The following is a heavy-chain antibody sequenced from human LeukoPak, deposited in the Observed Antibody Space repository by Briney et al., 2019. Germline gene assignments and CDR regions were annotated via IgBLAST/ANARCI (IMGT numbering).Heavy chain of an antibody. D-gene: IGHD6-13*01. V-gene: IGHV4-59*01. CDR1: GGSISSYY. Sequence: SETLSLTCTVSGGSISSYYWSWIRQPPGKGLEWIGYIYYSGSTNYNPSLKSRVTISVDTSKNQFSLKLSSVTAADTAVYYCARQIAARGGGFDYWGQGTLVTVSS. CDR2: IYYSGST. CDR3: ARQIAARGGGFDY. J-gene: IGHJ4*02.